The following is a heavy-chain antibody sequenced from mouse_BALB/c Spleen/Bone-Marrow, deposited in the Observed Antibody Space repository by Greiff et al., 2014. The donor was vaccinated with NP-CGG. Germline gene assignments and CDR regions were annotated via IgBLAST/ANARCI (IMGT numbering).Heavy chain of an antibody. Sequence: VQLQQSGAELVKPGASVKLSCKASDYTFTNYDVNWVRQRPEQGLEWIGWIFPGDGSTKYNEKFKSKATLTTDKSSSTAYMQLSRLTSEDSAVYFGASGGNSWFPYWGQGTLVTVSA. CDR1: DYTFTNYD. CDR2: IFPGDGST. CDR3: ASGGNSWFPY. D-gene: IGHD2-1*01. V-gene: IGHV1-85*01. J-gene: IGHJ3*01.